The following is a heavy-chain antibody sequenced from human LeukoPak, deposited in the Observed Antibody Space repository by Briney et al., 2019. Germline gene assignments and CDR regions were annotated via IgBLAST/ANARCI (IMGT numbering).Heavy chain of an antibody. Sequence: PSETLSLTCAVYGGSFSGYYWSWIRQPPGKGLEWIGEINHSGSTNYNPSLKSRVTISVDTSKNQFSLKLSSVTAADTAMYYCARGRGEGRGISMVRGVRAPSYNWFDPWGHGTLVTVSS. D-gene: IGHD3-10*01. V-gene: IGHV4-34*01. CDR2: INHSGST. CDR3: ARGRGEGRGISMVRGVRAPSYNWFDP. J-gene: IGHJ5*02. CDR1: GGSFSGYY.